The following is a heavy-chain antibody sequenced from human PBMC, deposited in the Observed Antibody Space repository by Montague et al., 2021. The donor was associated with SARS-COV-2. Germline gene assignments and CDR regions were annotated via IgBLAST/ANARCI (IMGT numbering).Heavy chain of an antibody. J-gene: IGHJ5*01. CDR1: GDSITTVPYN. V-gene: IGHV4-39*01. Sequence: SETLSLTCNVSGDSITTVPYNWGWIRQPPGKGLEWIATISYSGTTLYNPSLQSRATLSMDMSTNQFSLRLTSVTAADTAVYFCARHPTGYPNWFDSWGQGTSVIVSS. CDR2: ISYSGTT. CDR3: ARHPTGYPNWFDS. D-gene: IGHD5-18*01.